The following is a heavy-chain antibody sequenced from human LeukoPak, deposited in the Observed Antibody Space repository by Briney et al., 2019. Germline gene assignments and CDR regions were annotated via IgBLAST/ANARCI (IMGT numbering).Heavy chain of an antibody. CDR1: GYTFTSYG. CDR2: ISAYNGNT. Sequence: ASVNVSCTASGYTFTSYGISWVRQAPGQGLEWMGWISAYNGNTNYAQKLQGRVTMTTDTSTSTAYMELRSLRSDDTAVYYCARLPVRPGDWFDPWGQGTLVTVSS. J-gene: IGHJ5*02. V-gene: IGHV1-18*01. CDR3: ARLPVRPGDWFDP. D-gene: IGHD7-27*01.